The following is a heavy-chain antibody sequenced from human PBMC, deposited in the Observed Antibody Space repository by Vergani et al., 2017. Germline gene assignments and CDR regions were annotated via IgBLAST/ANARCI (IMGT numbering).Heavy chain of an antibody. D-gene: IGHD6-13*01. CDR1: GFTFDDYA. CDR2: INWNSDSI. J-gene: IGHJ2*01. V-gene: IGHV3-9*01. Sequence: EVQLVESGGGLYQLGRSLRLSCAASGFTFDDYAMHWFRQAPGKGLEWVSGINWNSDSIAYADSVKGRFTISRDNAKNSLYLQMNSLRAEDTALYYCVKDIAASGNYWYFDLWGRGTLVTVSS. CDR3: VKDIAASGNYWYFDL.